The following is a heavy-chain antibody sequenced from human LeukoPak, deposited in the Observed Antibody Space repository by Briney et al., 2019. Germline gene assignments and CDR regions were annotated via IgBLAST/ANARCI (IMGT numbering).Heavy chain of an antibody. CDR3: AGGTGFIIKG. V-gene: IGHV3-7*03. CDR2: IKQDGSEK. D-gene: IGHD3-9*01. Sequence: GGSLRLSCAASGFTFSLYWMNWVRRAPGKGLEWVANIKQDGSEKNYVDSVKGRFTISRDNAKNSLYLQMNNLRVEDTAMYYCAGGTGFIIKGWGQGTLVTVSS. J-gene: IGHJ4*02. CDR1: GFTFSLYW.